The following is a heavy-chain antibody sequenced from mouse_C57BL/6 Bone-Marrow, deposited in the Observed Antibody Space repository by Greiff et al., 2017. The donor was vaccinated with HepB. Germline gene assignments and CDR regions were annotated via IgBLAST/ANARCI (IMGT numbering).Heavy chain of an antibody. J-gene: IGHJ2*01. Sequence: QVQLQQPGAELVKPGASVKLSCKASGYTFTSYWMHWVKQRPGQGLEWIGMIHPNSGSTNYNEKFKSKATLTVDKSSSTAYMQLSSRTSEDSAVYYCARDGGLRRGFDYWGQGTTLTVSS. D-gene: IGHD2-4*01. CDR2: IHPNSGST. CDR1: GYTFTSYW. V-gene: IGHV1-64*01. CDR3: ARDGGLRRGFDY.